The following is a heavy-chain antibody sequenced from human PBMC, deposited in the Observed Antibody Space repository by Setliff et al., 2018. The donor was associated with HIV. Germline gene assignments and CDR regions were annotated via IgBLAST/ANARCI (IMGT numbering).Heavy chain of an antibody. CDR2: ISYTGST. D-gene: IGHD3-9*01. V-gene: IGHV4-39*01. J-gene: IGHJ4*02. CDR3: ARQTWEYYDTLTGYYRSPKNFDS. CDR1: GGSISSYY. Sequence: ASETLSLTCTVSGGSISSYYWSWIRQPPGKGLEWIGTISYTGSTYYDPSLKSRVTISLDTSKNQFFLKLSSVTAPDTAIYYCARQTWEYYDTLTGYYRSPKNFDSWGQGTLVTVSS.